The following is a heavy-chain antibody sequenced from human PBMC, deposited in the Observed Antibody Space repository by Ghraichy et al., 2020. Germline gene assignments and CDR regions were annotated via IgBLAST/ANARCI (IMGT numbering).Heavy chain of an antibody. D-gene: IGHD2-2*01. Sequence: GGSLRLSCSASGFTFSSYAMHWVRQAPGKGLEYVSAISSNGGSTYYADSVKGRFTISRDNSKNTLYLQMSSLRAEDTAVYYCVKDARYCSSTSCYPVYYGMDVWGQGTTVTVSS. CDR2: ISSNGGST. CDR1: GFTFSSYA. CDR3: VKDARYCSSTSCYPVYYGMDV. V-gene: IGHV3-64D*06. J-gene: IGHJ6*02.